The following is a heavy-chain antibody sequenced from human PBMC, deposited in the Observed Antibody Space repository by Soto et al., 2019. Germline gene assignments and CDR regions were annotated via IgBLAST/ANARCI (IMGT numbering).Heavy chain of an antibody. CDR2: ISGSGGST. V-gene: IGHV3-23*01. CDR3: AADIYYDSSGYYPTFDY. Sequence: GGSLRLSCAASGFTFSSYAMSWVRQAPGKGLEWVSAISGSGGSTYYADSVKGRFTISRDNSKNTLYLQMNSLRAEDTAVYYCAADIYYDSSGYYPTFDYWGQGTTVTVSS. CDR1: GFTFSSYA. D-gene: IGHD3-22*01. J-gene: IGHJ4*03.